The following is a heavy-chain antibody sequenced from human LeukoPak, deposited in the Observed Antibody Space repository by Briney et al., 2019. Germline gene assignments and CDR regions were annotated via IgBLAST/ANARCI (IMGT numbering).Heavy chain of an antibody. Sequence: SGTLSLTCTVSGGSISSYYWSWIRQPAGKGLEWIGRIYTSGSTNYNPSLKSRVSMSVDTSKNQFSLKLSSVTAADTAVYYCARDSSSWYSSVYWGQGTLVTVSS. J-gene: IGHJ4*02. D-gene: IGHD6-13*01. CDR2: IYTSGST. V-gene: IGHV4-4*07. CDR3: ARDSSSWYSSVY. CDR1: GGSISSYY.